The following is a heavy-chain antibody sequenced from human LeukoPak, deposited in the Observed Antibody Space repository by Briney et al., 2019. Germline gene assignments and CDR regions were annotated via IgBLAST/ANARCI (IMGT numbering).Heavy chain of an antibody. CDR1: DGSISSYY. V-gene: IGHV4-4*07. Sequence: SETLSLTCTVSDGSISSYYWSWIRQPAGKGLEWIGRIYTSGSTNYNPSLKSRVTMSVDTSKNQFSLKLSSVTAADTAVYYCARVSPGYDSSGLDAFDIWGQGTMVTVSS. D-gene: IGHD3-22*01. CDR3: ARVSPGYDSSGLDAFDI. J-gene: IGHJ3*02. CDR2: IYTSGST.